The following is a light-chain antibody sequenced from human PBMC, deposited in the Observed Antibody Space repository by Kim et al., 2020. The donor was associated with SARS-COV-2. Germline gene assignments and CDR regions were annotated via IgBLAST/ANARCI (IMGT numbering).Light chain of an antibody. CDR3: QQFKSVPPT. CDR1: QGIGTS. J-gene: IGKJ1*01. Sequence: AIQLAQSPSSLSASLGDRVTITCRASQGIGTSLAWYRQRPGKAPQLLMEGTSTLESGVPSGFTGSGSGTDFILTISSLQPEDFATYYCQQFKSVPPTFGQGTKVDIK. V-gene: IGKV1-13*02. CDR2: GTS.